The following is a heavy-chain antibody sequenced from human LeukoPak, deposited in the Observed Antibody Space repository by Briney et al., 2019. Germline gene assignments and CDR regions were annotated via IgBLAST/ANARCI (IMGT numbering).Heavy chain of an antibody. J-gene: IGHJ4*02. Sequence: PGGSLRLSCAASGFTFSSYGMHWVRQAPGKGLEWVAVISYDGSNKYYADSVKGRFTISRDNSKNTLYLQMNSLRAEDTAVYYCASTEAMVPPEDYWGQGTLVTVSS. V-gene: IGHV3-30*03. CDR1: GFTFSSYG. CDR3: ASTEAMVPPEDY. D-gene: IGHD5-18*01. CDR2: ISYDGSNK.